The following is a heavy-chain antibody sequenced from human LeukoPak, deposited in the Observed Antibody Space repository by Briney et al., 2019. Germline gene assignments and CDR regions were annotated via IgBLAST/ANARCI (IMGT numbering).Heavy chain of an antibody. CDR1: GFTFSSYS. D-gene: IGHD3-3*01. CDR2: ISGSGGST. V-gene: IGHV3-23*01. CDR3: AKDVPTYYDFWSGYYLVGYFDL. J-gene: IGHJ2*01. Sequence: PGGSLRLSCAASGFTFSSYSMNWVRQAPGKGLEWVSAISGSGGSTYYADSVKGRFTISRDNSKNTLYLQMNSLRAEDTAVYYCAKDVPTYYDFWSGYYLVGYFDLWGRGTLATVSS.